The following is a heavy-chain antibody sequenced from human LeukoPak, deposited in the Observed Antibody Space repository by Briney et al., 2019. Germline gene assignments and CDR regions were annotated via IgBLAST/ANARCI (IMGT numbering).Heavy chain of an antibody. Sequence: GGSLRLSCAASGFTVSSNYMSWVRQAPGKGLEWVSVIYSGGSTYYADSVKGRFTISRDNSKNTLYLQMNSLRAEDTAVYYCARVQYDILTGYYLDYWGQGTLVTVSS. CDR2: IYSGGST. CDR3: ARVQYDILTGYYLDY. V-gene: IGHV3-53*01. J-gene: IGHJ4*02. CDR1: GFTVSSNY. D-gene: IGHD3-9*01.